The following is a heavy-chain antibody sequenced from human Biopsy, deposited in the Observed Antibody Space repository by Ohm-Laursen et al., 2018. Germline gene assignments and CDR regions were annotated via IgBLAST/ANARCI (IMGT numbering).Heavy chain of an antibody. CDR1: DVSISTYY. V-gene: IGHV4-59*01. J-gene: IGHJ3*01. CDR2: IYYNGDT. Sequence: TLSLTCTVSDVSISTYYWSWIRQSPGRGLEWIAHIYYNGDTDYNPSLKSRVTISLDAPKNQFSLKMSAVTAADTAIYYCAREAIGVATTFDLWGQGTMVAVSS. D-gene: IGHD5-12*01. CDR3: AREAIGVATTFDL.